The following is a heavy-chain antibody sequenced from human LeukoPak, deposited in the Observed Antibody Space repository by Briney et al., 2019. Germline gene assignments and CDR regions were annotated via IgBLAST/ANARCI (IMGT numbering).Heavy chain of an antibody. Sequence: GGSLRLSCAASGFTFSDYYMSWIRQAPGKGLEWVSYISSSGSTIYYADSVKGRFTISRDNAKNSLYLQMNSLRAEDTAVYYCARDLAVVVVSAFDIWGQGTMVTVSS. CDR2: ISSSGSTI. CDR1: GFTFSDYY. J-gene: IGHJ3*02. V-gene: IGHV3-11*04. D-gene: IGHD3-22*01. CDR3: ARDLAVVVVSAFDI.